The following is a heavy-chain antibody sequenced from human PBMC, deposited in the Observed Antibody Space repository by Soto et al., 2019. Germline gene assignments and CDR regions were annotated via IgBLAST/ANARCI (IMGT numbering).Heavy chain of an antibody. Sequence: SVKVCCEACGGTVSSYAISWARQAPGQGLEWMGGIIPIFGTANYAQKFQGRVTITADESTSTAYMELSSLRSEDTAVYYCASPIVYGDYYYHGMDVWGQGTTVTVSS. D-gene: IGHD4-17*01. CDR3: ASPIVYGDYYYHGMDV. V-gene: IGHV1-69*13. CDR2: IIPIFGTA. CDR1: GGTVSSYA. J-gene: IGHJ6*02.